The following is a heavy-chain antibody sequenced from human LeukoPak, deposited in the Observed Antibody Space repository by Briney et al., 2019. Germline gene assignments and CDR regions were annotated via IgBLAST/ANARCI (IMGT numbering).Heavy chain of an antibody. J-gene: IGHJ6*02. CDR2: INHSGST. D-gene: IGHD2-15*01. CDR1: GGSFSGYY. CDR3: ARRKVGYCSGGSRSRGYYYYYGMDV. Sequence: SETLSLTCAVYGGSFSGYYWSWIRQPPGKGLEWIGEINHSGSTNYNPSLKSRVTISVDTSKNQFSLKLSSVTAADTAVYYCARRKVGYCSGGSRSRGYYYYYGMDVWGQGTTVTVSS. V-gene: IGHV4-34*01.